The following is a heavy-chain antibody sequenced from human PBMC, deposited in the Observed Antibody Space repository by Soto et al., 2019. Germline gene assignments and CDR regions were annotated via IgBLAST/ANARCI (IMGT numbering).Heavy chain of an antibody. J-gene: IGHJ4*02. CDR3: ARDQRGYDYGFDY. D-gene: IGHD5-12*01. CDR1: GFTFSSYA. V-gene: IGHV3-30-3*01. CDR2: ISYDGDNK. Sequence: QVQLVESGGGVVQPGRSLRLSCAASGFTFSSYAIYWVRQAPGKGLEWVAVISYDGDNKYYADSVKGRFSISRDNSNNTLYLQMDSLRAEDTAVYYCARDQRGYDYGFDYWGQGTRVTVSS.